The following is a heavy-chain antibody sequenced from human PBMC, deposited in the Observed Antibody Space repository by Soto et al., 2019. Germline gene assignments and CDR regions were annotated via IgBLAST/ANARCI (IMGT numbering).Heavy chain of an antibody. J-gene: IGHJ3*02. CDR3: ARDGYCSGGSCYSDAFDI. V-gene: IGHV1-2*02. CDR2: INPNSGGT. D-gene: IGHD2-15*01. CDR1: GYTFTGYY. Sequence: ASVKVSCKASGYTFTGYYMHWVRQAPGQGLEWMGWINPNSGGTNYAQKFQGRVTMTRDTSISTAYMELSRLRSDDTAVYYCARDGYCSGGSCYSDAFDIWGQGTMVT.